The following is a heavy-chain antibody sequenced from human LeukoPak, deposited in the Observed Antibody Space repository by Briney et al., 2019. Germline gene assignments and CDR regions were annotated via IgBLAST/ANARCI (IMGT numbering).Heavy chain of an antibody. CDR3: ARTGSTVTMLYPFDH. J-gene: IGHJ4*02. Sequence: PSETLSLTCTVSGGSISSFYWSWIRQPPGKGLEWIGYIYYSGITKYNPSLKSRVTISVDTSKNQFSLKLSSVAAADTAVYYCARTGSTVTMLYPFDHWGQGTLVTASS. D-gene: IGHD4-17*01. V-gene: IGHV4-59*08. CDR2: IYYSGIT. CDR1: GGSISSFY.